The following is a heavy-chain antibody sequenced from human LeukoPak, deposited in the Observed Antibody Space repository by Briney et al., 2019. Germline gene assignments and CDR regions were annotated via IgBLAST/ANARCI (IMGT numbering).Heavy chain of an antibody. J-gene: IGHJ5*02. CDR2: IRYDESIK. D-gene: IGHD6-19*01. CDR3: ATMQWLEGVDWFDP. CDR1: GFIFSNYG. Sequence: GGSLRLSCAASGFIFSNYGMHWVRQAPGKGLEWVAFIRYDESIKFYADSVKGRFTISRDNSKNILFLQMNSLRAEDTAVYYCATMQWLEGVDWFDPWGQGTLVTVSS. V-gene: IGHV3-30*02.